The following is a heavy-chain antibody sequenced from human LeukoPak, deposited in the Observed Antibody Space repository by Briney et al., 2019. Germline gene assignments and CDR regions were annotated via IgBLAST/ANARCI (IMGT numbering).Heavy chain of an antibody. CDR1: GYSFTSYW. V-gene: IGHV5-51*01. Sequence: GESLKISCKDSGYSFTSYWIGWVRQMPGKGLEWMGIIYPGDSDTRYSPSFQGQVTISADKSISTAYLQWSSLKASDTAMYYCARRVYLVRGVITYFGYWGQGTLVTVSS. D-gene: IGHD3-10*01. CDR3: ARRVYLVRGVITYFGY. CDR2: IYPGDSDT. J-gene: IGHJ4*02.